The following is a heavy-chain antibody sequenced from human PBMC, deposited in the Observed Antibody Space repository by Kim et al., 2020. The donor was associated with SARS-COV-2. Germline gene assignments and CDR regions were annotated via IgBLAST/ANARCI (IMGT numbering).Heavy chain of an antibody. CDR3: ARGPGYGGGEFIYGMDV. CDR1: GFTFNYYD. J-gene: IGHJ6*02. CDR2: IGASADT. V-gene: IGHV3-13*04. Sequence: GGSLRLSCAASGFTFNYYDFHWVRQATGKGLEWLSAIGASADTYYSDSVKGRFIISRDNVKRSVYLQMNSLRAGDTAVYYCARGPGYGGGEFIYGMDVWGQGTTVTVSS. D-gene: IGHD5-12*01.